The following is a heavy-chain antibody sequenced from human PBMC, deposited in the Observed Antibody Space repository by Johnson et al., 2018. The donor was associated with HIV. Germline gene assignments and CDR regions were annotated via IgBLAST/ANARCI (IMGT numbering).Heavy chain of an antibody. D-gene: IGHD3-10*01. CDR2: VYGGASK. J-gene: IGHJ3*02. CDR1: GFTVTNYH. Sequence: VQLVESGGGLVQPGGSLRLSCAASGFTVTNYHMSWVRQAPGKGLEWVSVVYGGASKYYADSVKGRFTISGDTSKNTPYLQMNSMRAEDTAVEYCARGSIIMVRGREGFDMWGQGTMVTVSS. V-gene: IGHV3-53*01. CDR3: ARGSIIMVRGREGFDM.